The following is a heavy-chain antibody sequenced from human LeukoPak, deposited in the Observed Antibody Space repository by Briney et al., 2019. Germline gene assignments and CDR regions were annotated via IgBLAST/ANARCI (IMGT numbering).Heavy chain of an antibody. Sequence: GESLKISCKGSGYSFTSYWIGWVRQMPGKGLEWMGIIYPGDSDTRYSPSFQGQVTISADKSISTAYLQWSSLKASDTAMYYCARQWVAAAGTIYYYYGMDVWGQGTTVTVSS. D-gene: IGHD6-13*01. V-gene: IGHV5-51*01. J-gene: IGHJ6*02. CDR2: IYPGDSDT. CDR1: GYSFTSYW. CDR3: ARQWVAAAGTIYYYYGMDV.